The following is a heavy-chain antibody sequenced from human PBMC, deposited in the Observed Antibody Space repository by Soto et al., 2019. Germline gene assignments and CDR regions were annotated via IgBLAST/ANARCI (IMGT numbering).Heavy chain of an antibody. CDR3: ARLVGYSSGWYPQYYFDY. D-gene: IGHD6-19*01. CDR1: GGSISSSSYY. J-gene: IGHJ4*02. V-gene: IGHV4-39*01. Sequence: QLQLQESGPGLVKPSETLSLTCTVSGGSISSSSYYWGWIRQPPGKGLEWIGSIYYSGSTYYNPSLKSRVTLSVETSQNPFSLKVSSVTAADTAVYYCARLVGYSSGWYPQYYFDYWGQGTLVTVSS. CDR2: IYYSGST.